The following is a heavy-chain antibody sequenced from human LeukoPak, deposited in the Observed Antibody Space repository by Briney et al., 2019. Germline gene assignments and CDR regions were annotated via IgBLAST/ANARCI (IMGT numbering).Heavy chain of an antibody. J-gene: IGHJ2*01. CDR2: INTNTGNP. CDR3: ARGIGEFQPLWYFDL. V-gene: IGHV7-4-1*02. Sequence: GASVKVSCKASGYTFTSYAMNWVRQAPGQGLEWMGWINTNTGNPTYAQGFTGRFVFSLDTAVSTAYLQISSLKAEDTAVYYCARGIGEFQPLWYFDLWGRGTLVTVSS. CDR1: GYTFTSYA. D-gene: IGHD3-10*01.